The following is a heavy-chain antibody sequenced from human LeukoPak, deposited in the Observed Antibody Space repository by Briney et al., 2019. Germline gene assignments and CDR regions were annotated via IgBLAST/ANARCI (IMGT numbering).Heavy chain of an antibody. CDR1: GYTFSDYD. V-gene: IGHV1-18*04. Sequence: ASVKVSCKASGYTFSDYDVNWVRQAPGQGLEWMGWISAYNGNTNYAQKLQGRVTMTTDTSTSTAYMELRSLRSDDTAVYYCARDLGLYYGSGTHPLGYWGQGTLVTVSS. CDR3: ARDLGLYYGSGTHPLGY. CDR2: ISAYNGNT. D-gene: IGHD3-10*01. J-gene: IGHJ4*02.